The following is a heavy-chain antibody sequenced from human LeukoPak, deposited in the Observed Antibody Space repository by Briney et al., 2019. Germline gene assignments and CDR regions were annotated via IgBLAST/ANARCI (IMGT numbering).Heavy chain of an antibody. J-gene: IGHJ4*02. CDR3: ARDTDSSSWTIELDH. Sequence: PGGSRRLSCAASGFTFSSYAMSWVRQAPGKGLEWVSAISGSGGSTYYADSVKGRFTISRDNSKNTLYLQMNSLRAEDTAVYYCARDTDSSSWTIELDHWGQGTLVTVSS. V-gene: IGHV3-23*01. CDR2: ISGSGGST. CDR1: GFTFSSYA. D-gene: IGHD6-13*01.